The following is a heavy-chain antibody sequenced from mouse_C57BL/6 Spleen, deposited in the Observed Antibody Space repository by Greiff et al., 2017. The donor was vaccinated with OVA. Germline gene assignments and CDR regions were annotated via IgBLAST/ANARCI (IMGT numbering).Heavy chain of an antibody. J-gene: IGHJ2*01. V-gene: IGHV1-15*01. CDR2: IYPETGGT. D-gene: IGHD2-3*01. Sequence: VQLKQSGAELARPGASVTLSCKASGYTFTDYEMHWVKQTPVHGLEWIGAIYPETGGTAYHQKFKGKAILTADTSSNTAYIEHRGLTSEDTSVDYYTKDGGGFDYWGQGTTLTVSS. CDR1: GYTFTDYE. CDR3: TKDGGGFDY.